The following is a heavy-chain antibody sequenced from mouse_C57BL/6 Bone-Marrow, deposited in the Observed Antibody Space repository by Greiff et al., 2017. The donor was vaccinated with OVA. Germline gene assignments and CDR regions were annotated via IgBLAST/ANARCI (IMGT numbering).Heavy chain of an antibody. J-gene: IGHJ2*01. CDR1: GYTFTSYW. CDR3: ASDLWTAQATRYFDY. CDR2: INPSNGGT. V-gene: IGHV1-53*01. D-gene: IGHD3-2*02. Sequence: VQLQQPGTELVKPGASVKLSCKASGYTFTSYWMHWVKQRPGQGLEWIGNINPSNGGTNYNEKFKSKATLTVDKSSSTAYMQLSSLTSEASAVYYCASDLWTAQATRYFDYWGQGTTLTVSS.